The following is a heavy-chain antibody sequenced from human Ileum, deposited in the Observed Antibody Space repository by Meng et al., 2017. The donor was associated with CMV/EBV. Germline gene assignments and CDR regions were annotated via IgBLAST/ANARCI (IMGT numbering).Heavy chain of an antibody. J-gene: IGHJ5*02. D-gene: IGHD2-15*01. CDR2: IYQTGTT. CDR1: NFSISSGYY. CDR3: GRGPRQADPSVGP. Sequence: ESLKISCTVSNFSISSGYYWGWIRQPPGKGLEFLASIYQTGTTFSNPSLKSRLSISVDTSKNQFSLTLDSVTASDTAVYFCGRGPRQADPSVGPWGQGILVTVSS. V-gene: IGHV4-38-2*02.